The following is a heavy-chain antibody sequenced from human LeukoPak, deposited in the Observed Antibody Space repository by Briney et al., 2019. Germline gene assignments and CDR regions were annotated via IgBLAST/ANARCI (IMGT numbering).Heavy chain of an antibody. CDR1: GFTFSSYA. CDR2: ISGSGGST. D-gene: IGHD3-10*01. Sequence: GGSLRLSCAASGFTFSSYAMSWVRQAPGKGLEWVSAISGSGGSTYYADSVKGRFTISRDNSKNTLYLQMNSLRAEDTAVYYCAKVRYYGSGSYSTLMDVWGKGTTVTVSS. J-gene: IGHJ6*03. V-gene: IGHV3-23*01. CDR3: AKVRYYGSGSYSTLMDV.